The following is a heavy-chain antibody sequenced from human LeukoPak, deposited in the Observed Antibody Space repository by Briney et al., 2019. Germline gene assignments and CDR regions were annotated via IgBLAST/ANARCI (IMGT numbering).Heavy chain of an antibody. V-gene: IGHV3-23*01. CDR1: GFTFSSYA. CDR2: ISAGGGST. CDR3: AKEKYYGSD. J-gene: IGHJ4*02. D-gene: IGHD3-10*01. Sequence: AGGSLRLSCAASGFTFSSYAMSWVRQAPGKGLEWVSSISAGGGSTNYADSVKGRFTISRENPKNTLHLQMNSLRAEDTAVYYCAKEKYYGSDWGQGTLVTVSS.